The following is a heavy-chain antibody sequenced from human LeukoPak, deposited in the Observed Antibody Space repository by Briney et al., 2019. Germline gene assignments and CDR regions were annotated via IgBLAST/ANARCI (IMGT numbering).Heavy chain of an antibody. CDR3: ARVLGMDIVVVPAAEDY. J-gene: IGHJ4*02. D-gene: IGHD2-2*03. CDR2: ISSSSSTI. Sequence: PGGSLRLSCAASGFTFSSYSMNWVRQAPGKGLEWVPYISSSSSTIYYADSVKGRFTISRDNAKNSLYLQMNSLRAEDTAAYYCARVLGMDIVVVPAAEDYWGQGTLVTVSS. CDR1: GFTFSSYS. V-gene: IGHV3-48*01.